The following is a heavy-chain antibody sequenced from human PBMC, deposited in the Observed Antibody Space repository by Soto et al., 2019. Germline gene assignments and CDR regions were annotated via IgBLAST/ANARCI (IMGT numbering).Heavy chain of an antibody. CDR2: IIPILGIA. V-gene: IGHV1-69*02. D-gene: IGHD5-12*01. CDR3: ARTSGPNSGYEPRNWFDP. Sequence: ASVKVSCKASGRTFSSDTISWVRQAPGQGLEWMGRIIPILGIANYAQKFQGRVTITADKSTSTAYMELSSLRSEDTAVYYCARTSGPNSGYEPRNWFDPWGQGTLVTVSS. CDR1: GRTFSSDT. J-gene: IGHJ5*02.